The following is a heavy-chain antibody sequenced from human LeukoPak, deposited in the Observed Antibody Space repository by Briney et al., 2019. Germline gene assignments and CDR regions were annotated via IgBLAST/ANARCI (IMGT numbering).Heavy chain of an antibody. D-gene: IGHD3-10*01. CDR2: ISYDGSNK. CDR3: ARAMVRGVHFDY. V-gene: IGHV3-30*04. CDR1: GFTFSSYA. J-gene: IGHJ4*02. Sequence: GGSLRLSCAASGFTFSSYAMHWVRQAPGKGREGVAVISYDGSNKYYADSVKGRFTISRDNSKNTLYLQMNSLRAEDTAVYYCARAMVRGVHFDYWGQGTLVTVSS.